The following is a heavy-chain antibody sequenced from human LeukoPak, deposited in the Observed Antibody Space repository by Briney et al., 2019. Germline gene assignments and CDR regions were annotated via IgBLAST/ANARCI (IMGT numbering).Heavy chain of an antibody. Sequence: ASVKVSCKASGGTFSSYAISWVRQAPGQGLEWRGGIIPIFGTANYAQKFQGRVTITADKSTSTAYMELSSLRSEDTAVYYCARGGMITYDVALGYWGQGTLVTVSS. CDR2: IIPIFGTA. CDR3: ARGGMITYDVALGY. D-gene: IGHD3-16*01. J-gene: IGHJ4*02. V-gene: IGHV1-69*06. CDR1: GGTFSSYA.